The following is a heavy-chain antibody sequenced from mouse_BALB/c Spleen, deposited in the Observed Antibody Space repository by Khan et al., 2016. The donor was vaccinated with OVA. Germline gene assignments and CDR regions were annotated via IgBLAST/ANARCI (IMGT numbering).Heavy chain of an antibody. V-gene: IGHV3-2*02. J-gene: IGHJ2*01. Sequence: EVKLLESGPGLVKPSQSLSLSCTVTGYSITSDYAWNWIRQFPGKKLEWMGFISYSGNTKYNPSLKSRISITRATSKNQFFRQLNSVTTEDTATYYCARVYGGDFDYWGQGTTLTVSS. CDR3: ARVYGGDFDY. D-gene: IGHD1-1*01. CDR2: ISYSGNT. CDR1: GYSITSDYA.